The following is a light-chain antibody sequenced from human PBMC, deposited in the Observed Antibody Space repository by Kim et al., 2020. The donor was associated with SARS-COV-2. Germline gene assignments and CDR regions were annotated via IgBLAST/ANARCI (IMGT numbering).Light chain of an antibody. Sequence: SYELTQPPSVSVSPGQTASITCSGDKLGDKYACWYQQKSDQSPVLVIYQDTKRPSGIPERFSGSNSGNTVTLTISGTQAMDEADYYCQAWDSNTGVFGGGTQLTVL. CDR1: KLGDKY. J-gene: IGLJ2*01. CDR2: QDT. V-gene: IGLV3-1*01. CDR3: QAWDSNTGV.